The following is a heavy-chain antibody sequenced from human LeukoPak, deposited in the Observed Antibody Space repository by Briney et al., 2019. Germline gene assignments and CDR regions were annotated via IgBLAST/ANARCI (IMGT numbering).Heavy chain of an antibody. CDR3: ANSIDFDYGDYYFDY. J-gene: IGHJ4*02. Sequence: SETLSLTCAVYGGSFSGYHWTWIRQPPGKGLEWIGYIYYSGSTNYNPSLKSRVTISLDTSKNQFSLKLSSVTAADTAVYYCANSIDFDYGDYYFDYWGQGALVTISS. V-gene: IGHV4-59*08. CDR2: IYYSGST. D-gene: IGHD4-17*01. CDR1: GGSFSGYH.